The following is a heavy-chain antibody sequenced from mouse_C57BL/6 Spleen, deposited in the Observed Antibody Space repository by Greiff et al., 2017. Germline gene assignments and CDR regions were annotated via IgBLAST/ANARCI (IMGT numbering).Heavy chain of an antibody. Sequence: VQLQQPGAELVRPGSSVKLSCKASGYTFTSYWMHWVKQRPIQGLEWIGNIDPSDSETHYNQKFKDKATLTVDTSSSTAYMQLSSLTSEDSAVYYCARDYGSSYWYFDVWGTGTTVTVSS. CDR3: ARDYGSSYWYFDV. D-gene: IGHD1-1*01. CDR1: GYTFTSYW. J-gene: IGHJ1*03. CDR2: IDPSDSET. V-gene: IGHV1-52*01.